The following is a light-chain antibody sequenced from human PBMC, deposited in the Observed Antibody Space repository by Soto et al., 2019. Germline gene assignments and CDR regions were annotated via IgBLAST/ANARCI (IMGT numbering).Light chain of an antibody. V-gene: IGKV3-11*01. J-gene: IGKJ2*01. CDR3: QQRSKWPYT. CDR1: QSVSSY. Sequence: EIVLTQSPATLSLSPGERATLSCRASQSVSSYLAWYQQNPGQAPRLLIYDASNRATGIPARFSGSGSGTDFTLTISSREPEDFAVYYCQQRSKWPYTFGQGTKLEIK. CDR2: DAS.